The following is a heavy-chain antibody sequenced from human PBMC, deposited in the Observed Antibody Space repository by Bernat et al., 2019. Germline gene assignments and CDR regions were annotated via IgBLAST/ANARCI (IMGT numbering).Heavy chain of an antibody. J-gene: IGHJ4*02. CDR2: VSDSGGNT. D-gene: IGHD2-21*02. CDR1: GFTFSRYS. V-gene: IGHV3-23*04. Sequence: EVQLVESGGGLVQPGGSLRLSCAASGFTFSRYSMAWVRQAPGKGLEWVAVVSDSGGNTYYAESVTGRYIISSDTSKNSVYLQMNSLRADDTAVYYCAREPPYCGADCNFVLDYWGQGTLVTVSP. CDR3: AREPPYCGADCNFVLDY.